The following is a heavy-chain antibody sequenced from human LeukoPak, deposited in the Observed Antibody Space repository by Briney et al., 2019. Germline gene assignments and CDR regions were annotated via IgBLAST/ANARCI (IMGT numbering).Heavy chain of an antibody. D-gene: IGHD1-26*01. CDR1: GFTFSSYS. V-gene: IGHV3-21*01. J-gene: IGHJ4*02. CDR2: ISSSSSYI. Sequence: GGSLRLSCAASGFTFSSYSMNWVRQAPGKGLEWVSSISSSSSYIYYADSVKGRFTISRDNAKNSLYLQMNSLRAGDTAVYYCARGLHGGSYWSFPYWGQGTLVTVSS. CDR3: ARGLHGGSYWSFPY.